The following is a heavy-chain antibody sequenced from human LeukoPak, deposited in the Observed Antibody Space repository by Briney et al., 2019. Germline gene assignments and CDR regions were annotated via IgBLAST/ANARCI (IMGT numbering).Heavy chain of an antibody. CDR2: INHSGST. V-gene: IGHV4-34*01. CDR1: GGSFSGYY. D-gene: IGHD1-26*01. J-gene: IGHJ4*02. Sequence: PSETLSLTCAVYGGSFSGYYWSWIRQPPGKGLEWSGEINHSGSTNSTPSLKSRVTISVATSKNQFSLKLSSVTAADTAVYYCARAFGIVGARWAHLIEYWGQGTLVTVSS. CDR3: ARAFGIVGARWAHLIEY.